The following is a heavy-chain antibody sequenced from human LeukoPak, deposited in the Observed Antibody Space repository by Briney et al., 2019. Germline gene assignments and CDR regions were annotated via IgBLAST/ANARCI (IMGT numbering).Heavy chain of an antibody. D-gene: IGHD3-10*01. Sequence: PGGSLRLSCAASGFTFSSYSMNWVRQAPGKGLEWVSSISSSSSYIYYADSVKGRFTISRDNAKNSLYLQMNSLRAEDTALYYCARDHGAGGFDPWGQGTLVTVSS. CDR2: ISSSSSYI. CDR3: ARDHGAGGFDP. J-gene: IGHJ5*02. CDR1: GFTFSSYS. V-gene: IGHV3-21*04.